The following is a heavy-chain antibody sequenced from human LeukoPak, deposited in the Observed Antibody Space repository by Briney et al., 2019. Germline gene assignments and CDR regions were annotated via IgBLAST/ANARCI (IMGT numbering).Heavy chain of an antibody. Sequence: GGSLRLSCAASGFTFSSYWMSWVRRAPGKGLEWVANMRQDGGEIYYVDSVKGRFTISRDNAKNSLHLEMNSPRAEDTAVYYCARDKIVGATHFDSWGQGTLVTVSS. CDR3: ARDKIVGATHFDS. CDR2: MRQDGGEI. J-gene: IGHJ4*02. D-gene: IGHD1-26*01. V-gene: IGHV3-7*01. CDR1: GFTFSSYW.